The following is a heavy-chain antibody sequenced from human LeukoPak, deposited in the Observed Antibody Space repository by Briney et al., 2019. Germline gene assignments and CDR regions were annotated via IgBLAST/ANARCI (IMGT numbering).Heavy chain of an antibody. CDR1: GGSNSSYY. Sequence: SETLSLTCTVSGGSNSSYYWSWIRQPPGKGLEWIGYIYYSGSTYYNPSLKSRVTISVDMSKNQFSLKLSSVTAADTAVYYCARTHDSGSHDYWGQGTLVTVSS. CDR2: IYYSGST. J-gene: IGHJ4*02. CDR3: ARTHDSGSHDY. V-gene: IGHV4-59*04. D-gene: IGHD1-26*01.